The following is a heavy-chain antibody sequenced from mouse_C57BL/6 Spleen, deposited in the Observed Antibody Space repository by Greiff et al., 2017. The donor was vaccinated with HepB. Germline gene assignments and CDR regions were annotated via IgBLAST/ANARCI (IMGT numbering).Heavy chain of an antibody. D-gene: IGHD3-3*01. CDR3: ARRSKGTDWYFDV. V-gene: IGHV1-59*01. Sequence: QVQLQQPGAELVRPGPSVKLSCKASGYTFTSYWMHWVKQRPGQGLEWIGVIDPSDSYTNYNQKFKGKATLTVDTSSSTAYMQLSSLTSEDSAVYYCARRSKGTDWYFDVWGTGTTVTVSS. CDR1: GYTFTSYW. CDR2: IDPSDSYT. J-gene: IGHJ1*03.